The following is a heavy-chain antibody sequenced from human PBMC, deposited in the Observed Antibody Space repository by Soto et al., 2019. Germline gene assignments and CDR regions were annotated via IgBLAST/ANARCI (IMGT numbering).Heavy chain of an antibody. V-gene: IGHV3-33*06. CDR2: IWYDGSNK. CDR3: AKVWSPPYYDSSGYYYGMDV. Sequence: GGSLRLSCAASGFTFSSYGMHWVRQAPGKGLEWVAVIWYDGSNKYYADSVKGRFTISRDNSKNTLYLQMNSLRAEDTAVYYCAKVWSPPYYDSSGYYYGMDVWGQGTTVTVSS. J-gene: IGHJ6*02. D-gene: IGHD3-22*01. CDR1: GFTFSSYG.